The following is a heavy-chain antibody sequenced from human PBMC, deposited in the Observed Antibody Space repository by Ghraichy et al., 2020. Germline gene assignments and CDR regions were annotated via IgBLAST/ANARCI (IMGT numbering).Heavy chain of an antibody. CDR1: GDSISSYY. Sequence: SQTLSLTCTVSGDSISSYYWTWIRQPAGKGLEWIGRISNTGSTNYNPSLKSRLTMSVDTSKNQFSLKLTSVTAADTVVYYCAREDYNNYFYYYGLDVWGQGTTVAVSS. CDR3: AREDYNNYFYYYGLDV. D-gene: IGHD4-11*01. CDR2: ISNTGST. J-gene: IGHJ6*02. V-gene: IGHV4-4*07.